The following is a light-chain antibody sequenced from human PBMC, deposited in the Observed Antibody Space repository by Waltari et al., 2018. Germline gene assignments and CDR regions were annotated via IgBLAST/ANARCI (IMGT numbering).Light chain of an antibody. J-gene: IGLJ3*02. CDR2: DVT. CDR1: SSDVGRYNF. CDR3: SSHTTSSTLV. V-gene: IGLV2-14*03. Sequence: QSALTQPASVSGSPGQSITISCTGSSSDVGRYNFVSWYQQHPGKAPKLMVYDVTDRPSGVANRFSGSKSGNTASLTISGLQPEDEADYYGSSHTTSSTLVFGGGTRVTVL.